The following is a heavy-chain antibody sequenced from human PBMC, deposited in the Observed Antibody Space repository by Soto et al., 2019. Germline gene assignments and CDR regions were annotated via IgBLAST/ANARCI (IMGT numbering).Heavy chain of an antibody. CDR2: IYYSGST. V-gene: IGHV4-39*01. Sequence: QLQLQESGPGLVKPSETLSLTCTVSGGSISSSSYYWGWVRQPPGKGLEWIGSIYYSGSTYYNPSLKSRVTISGDTSKNQVSLKLRSVTAADTAVYFCARNIEYSSSSPDYWGQGTLVTVSS. CDR3: ARNIEYSSSSPDY. J-gene: IGHJ4*02. D-gene: IGHD6-6*01. CDR1: GGSISSSSYY.